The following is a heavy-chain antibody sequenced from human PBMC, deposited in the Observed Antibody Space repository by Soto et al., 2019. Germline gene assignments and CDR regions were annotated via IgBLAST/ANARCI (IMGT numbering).Heavy chain of an antibody. V-gene: IGHV2-5*02. D-gene: IGHD3-22*01. Sequence: QITLKESGPTLVKPTQPLTLTCTFPGFSLSTSGVGVGWIRQPPGKALEWLALSYWDDDKLYNPSLKSRLTIPNDTSKKQVVRTMTNMVPVDTATYYCAHRGYYYDSSGYYSAAEYFQHWGQGTLVTVSS. CDR1: GFSLSTSGVG. CDR2: SYWDDDK. J-gene: IGHJ1*01. CDR3: AHRGYYYDSSGYYSAAEYFQH.